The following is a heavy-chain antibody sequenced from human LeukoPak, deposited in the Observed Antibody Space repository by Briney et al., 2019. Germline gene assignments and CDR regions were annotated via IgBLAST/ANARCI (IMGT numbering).Heavy chain of an antibody. Sequence: GGSLRLSCAAPGVTFSSNAMHWVRQAQGKGLDPEAVISYDGSNKYYADSVKGRFTISRDNSKNTLYLQMNSLRAEDTAVYYCARDLPYYDILTGYWNYYYYGMDVWGQGTTVTVSS. CDR1: GVTFSSNA. CDR3: ARDLPYYDILTGYWNYYYYGMDV. D-gene: IGHD3-9*01. J-gene: IGHJ6*02. V-gene: IGHV3-30-3*01. CDR2: ISYDGSNK.